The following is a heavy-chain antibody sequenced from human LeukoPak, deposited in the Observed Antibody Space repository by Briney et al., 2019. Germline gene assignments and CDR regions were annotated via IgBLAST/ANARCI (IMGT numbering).Heavy chain of an antibody. CDR3: AKGLFGGLDY. Sequence: GGSLRLSCAASGFTFSSFAMSWLRQAPGKGLEWVSAISGSGGSTYYADSVKGRFTISRDNSKNTLYLQMNSLRAEDTAVYYCAKGLFGGLDYWGQGTLVTVSS. D-gene: IGHD3-10*02. CDR1: GFTFSSFA. J-gene: IGHJ4*02. CDR2: ISGSGGST. V-gene: IGHV3-23*01.